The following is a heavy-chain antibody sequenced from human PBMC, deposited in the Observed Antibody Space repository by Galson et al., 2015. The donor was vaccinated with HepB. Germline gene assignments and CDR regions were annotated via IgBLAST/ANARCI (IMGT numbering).Heavy chain of an antibody. CDR2: IKSKTDGGTT. D-gene: IGHD3-9*01. V-gene: IGHV3-15*01. Sequence: SLRLSCAASGFTFNNAWMSWVRQAPGKGLGWVGRIKSKTDGGTTDYAAPVKGRFTISRDDSKNTLFLQMNSLKTEDTAVYYCTTYTSGYFIYWGQGTLVTVSS. CDR1: GFTFNNAW. J-gene: IGHJ4*02. CDR3: TTYTSGYFIY.